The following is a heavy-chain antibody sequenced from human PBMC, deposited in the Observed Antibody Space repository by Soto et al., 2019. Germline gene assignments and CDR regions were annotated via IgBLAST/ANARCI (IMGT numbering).Heavy chain of an antibody. D-gene: IGHD3-10*01. CDR1: GFTFSSYA. CDR3: VSGRAGWGIDY. V-gene: IGHV3-23*01. Sequence: EVQLLESGGGLVQPGGSLRLSCAASGFTFSSYAMSWVRQAPGKGLEWVSAISGSGGSTYYADSVKGRFTISRDNSKNTLYLQMNSLRAEDTAVHYCVSGRAGWGIDYWGQGTLVTVSS. J-gene: IGHJ4*02. CDR2: ISGSGGST.